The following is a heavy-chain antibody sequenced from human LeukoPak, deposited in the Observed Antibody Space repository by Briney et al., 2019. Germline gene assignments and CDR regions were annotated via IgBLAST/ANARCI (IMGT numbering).Heavy chain of an antibody. D-gene: IGHD2-8*02. CDR1: GFTFGHAW. V-gene: IGHV3-15*01. CDR3: TTDKAWWAPGSYFEF. Sequence: PGGSLRLSCGGSGFTFGHAWMSWVRLAPGKGLEWVGRIKSNPDGGTTDYGAPVKGRFSISRNDSKSTLYLQMNSLHTDDTAVYYCTTDKAWWAPGSYFEFWGQGSLVTVSS. J-gene: IGHJ4*02. CDR2: IKSNPDGGTT.